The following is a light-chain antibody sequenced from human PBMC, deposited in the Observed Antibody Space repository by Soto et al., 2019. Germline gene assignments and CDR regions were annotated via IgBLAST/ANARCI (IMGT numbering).Light chain of an antibody. CDR3: QQSYSTPRT. Sequence: DLQMTQSPSSLSASVGDRVTITCRASQSISSYLNWYQQKPGKAPKLLIYAASSLQSGVPSRFSGSGSETDFTLAISSLQPEDFATYYCQQSYSTPRTVGQGTKVAIK. V-gene: IGKV1-39*01. J-gene: IGKJ1*01. CDR2: AAS. CDR1: QSISSY.